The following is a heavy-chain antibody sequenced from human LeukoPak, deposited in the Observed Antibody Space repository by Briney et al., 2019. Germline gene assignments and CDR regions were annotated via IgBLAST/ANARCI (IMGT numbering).Heavy chain of an antibody. CDR3: AKRYCSGGSCYWAMGY. V-gene: IGHV3-30*02. J-gene: IGHJ4*02. D-gene: IGHD2-15*01. CDR2: IRYDGSNK. CDR1: GFTFSSYG. Sequence: GGSLRLSCAASGFTFSSYGMHWVRQAPGKGLEWVAFIRYDGSNKYYADSVKGRFTISRGNSKNTLYLQMNSLGAEDTAVYYCAKRYCSGGSCYWAMGYWGQGTLVTVSS.